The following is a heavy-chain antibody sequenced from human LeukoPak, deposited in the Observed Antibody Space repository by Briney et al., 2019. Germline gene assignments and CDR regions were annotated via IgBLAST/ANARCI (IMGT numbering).Heavy chain of an antibody. J-gene: IGHJ4*02. V-gene: IGHV5-51*01. D-gene: IGHD5-18*01. Sequence: GESLKISCKTFGNTFTAYWIGWVRQMPGKGLEWMGVIHPYDSETRYSPAFHGQVTMSFDKSINTAYLQWTSLKASDTAMYYCGRHEARGRRIKIWLRVDYWGQGTPVTVSS. CDR2: IHPYDSET. CDR1: GNTFTAYW. CDR3: GRHEARGRRIKIWLRVDY.